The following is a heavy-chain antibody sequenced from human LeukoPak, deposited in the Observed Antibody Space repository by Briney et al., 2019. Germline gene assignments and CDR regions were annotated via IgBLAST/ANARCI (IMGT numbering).Heavy chain of an antibody. CDR1: GYTFTSYD. J-gene: IGHJ6*02. V-gene: IGHV1-8*01. CDR2: MNPNSGKT. D-gene: IGHD3-22*01. CDR3: ARDYFETSGSVFHFYGLDV. Sequence: ASVKVSCKASGYTFTSYDIKWVRQATGQALEWMGSMNPNSGKTGYAQSFQGRVTMTRDTSTDTAYMELNSLRSEDTAVYYCARDYFETSGSVFHFYGLDVWGLGTTVTVSS.